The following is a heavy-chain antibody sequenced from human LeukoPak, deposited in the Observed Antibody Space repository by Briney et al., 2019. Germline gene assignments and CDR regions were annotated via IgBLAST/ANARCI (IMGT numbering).Heavy chain of an antibody. CDR1: GFTFSSYG. Sequence: GGSLRLSCAASGFTFSSYGMSWVRQAPGKGLEWVSAISGSGGSTYYADSVKGRFTISRDNSKNTLYLQMNSLRAEDTAVYYCAKSTGYCSGGSCYSPLYYYYYYMDVWGKGTTVTISS. CDR3: AKSTGYCSGGSCYSPLYYYYYYMDV. J-gene: IGHJ6*03. CDR2: ISGSGGST. V-gene: IGHV3-23*01. D-gene: IGHD2-15*01.